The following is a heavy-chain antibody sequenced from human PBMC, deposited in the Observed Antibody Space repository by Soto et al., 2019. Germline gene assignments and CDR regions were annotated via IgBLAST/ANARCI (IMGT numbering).Heavy chain of an antibody. CDR3: ARGYSSGWQPLA. V-gene: IGHV4-31*03. D-gene: IGHD6-19*01. Sequence: QVQLQESGPGLVKPSQTLSLTCTVSGGSISSGGYYWSWIRQHPGRGLEWIGYIYYSGSTYYNPSLKSRVTISVDTSKNQFSLKLSSVTAADTAVYYCARGYSSGWQPLAWGQGTLVTVSS. CDR2: IYYSGST. CDR1: GGSISSGGYY. J-gene: IGHJ5*02.